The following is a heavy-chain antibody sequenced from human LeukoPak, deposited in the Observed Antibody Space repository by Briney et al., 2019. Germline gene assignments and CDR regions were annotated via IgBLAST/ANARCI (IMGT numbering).Heavy chain of an antibody. CDR3: VRDRDFYVFDY. CDR1: GFTFNASA. CDR2: IMKDGGVK. V-gene: IGHV3-7*01. D-gene: IGHD3-10*02. J-gene: IGHJ4*02. Sequence: PGGSLRLSCDATGFTFNASAMAWVRQAPGKGLEWVANIMKDGGVKQYMDSVKGRFTISRDNAKNSLFLHMSSLRAEVTAVYYCVRDRDFYVFDYWGQGTLVTVSS.